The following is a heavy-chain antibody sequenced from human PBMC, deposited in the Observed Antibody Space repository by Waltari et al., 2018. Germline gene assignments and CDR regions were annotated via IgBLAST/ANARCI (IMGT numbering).Heavy chain of an antibody. V-gene: IGHV4-34*02. CDR1: GGSFSGFY. J-gene: IGHJ5*02. CDR3: ARGWRRGYRSITWFDP. CDR2: INQSGSP. D-gene: IGHD5-18*01. Sequence: QVQLQQWGARLLKPSETLSLTCGVHGGSFSGFYWTWILQSPGRGLEWIAEINQSGSPGYNPSLASRFTISLDTSTNEFSLDPISVTAADTAVYYSARGWRRGYRSITWFDPWGQGSLVTVSS.